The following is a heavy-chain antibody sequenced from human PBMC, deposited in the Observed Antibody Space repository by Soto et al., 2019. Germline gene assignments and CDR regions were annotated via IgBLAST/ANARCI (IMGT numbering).Heavy chain of an antibody. CDR2: ISGSGGST. J-gene: IGHJ6*02. D-gene: IGHD2-15*01. Sequence: EVQLLESGGGLVQPGGSLRLSCAASGFTFSSYAMSWVRQAPGKGLEWVSAISGSGGSTYYADSVKGRFTISRDNSKNTRYLQMNSLRAEDTAVYYCANGGSGPYYYYYGMDVWGQGTTVTVSS. V-gene: IGHV3-23*01. CDR1: GFTFSSYA. CDR3: ANGGSGPYYYYYGMDV.